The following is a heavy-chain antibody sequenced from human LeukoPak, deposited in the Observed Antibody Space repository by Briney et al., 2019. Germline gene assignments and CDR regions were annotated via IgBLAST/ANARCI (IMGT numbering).Heavy chain of an antibody. D-gene: IGHD6-19*01. CDR3: ARGADTGYSSDS. V-gene: IGHV3-74*01. J-gene: IGHJ5*02. Sequence: GGSLRLSCGASGFTFGNYWMHWVRQAPGKGLVWVSRINSDARSTSYADSVKGRFTISRDNAKNTLYLQMNSLRAEDTAVYYCARGADTGYSSDSWGQGTLVTVSS. CDR1: GFTFGNYW. CDR2: INSDARST.